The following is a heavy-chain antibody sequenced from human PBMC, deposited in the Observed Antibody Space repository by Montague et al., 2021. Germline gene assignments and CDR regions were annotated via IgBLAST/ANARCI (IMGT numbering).Heavy chain of an antibody. D-gene: IGHD3-22*01. CDR1: GGSFNAYY. Sequence: SETLSLTCAVYGGSFNAYYWSWIRQPPGKGLEWIGSVFYSGATNYNPSLKSRVTMSADTSKNQVSLKVNSVTAADTAVYYCARQGFYESGGFFIWGLGTLVTVSS. V-gene: IGHV4-59*01. J-gene: IGHJ4*02. CDR3: ARQGFYESGGFFI. CDR2: VFYSGAT.